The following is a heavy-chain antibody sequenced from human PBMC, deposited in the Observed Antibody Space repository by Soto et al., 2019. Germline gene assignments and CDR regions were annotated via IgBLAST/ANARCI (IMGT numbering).Heavy chain of an antibody. CDR2: INHSGST. Sequence: PSETLSLTCAVYGGSFSGYYWSWIRQPPGKGLEWIGEINHSGSTNYNPSLKSRVTISVDTSKNQFSLKLSSVTAADTAVYYCARVIVVVPAAIFRYYYYYYGRLGQRDHGHRLL. CDR3: ARVIVVVPAAIFRYYYYYYGR. CDR1: GGSFSGYY. V-gene: IGHV4-34*01. J-gene: IGHJ6*04. D-gene: IGHD2-2*01.